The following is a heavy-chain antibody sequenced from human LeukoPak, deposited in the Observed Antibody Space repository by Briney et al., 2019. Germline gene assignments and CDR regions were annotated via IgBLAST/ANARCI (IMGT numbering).Heavy chain of an antibody. Sequence: GGSLRLSCAASGFTFRNYGIHWVRQAPGKGLEWVAIIWYDGSNKYYADSVKGRFTISRDNSKNTLYLQMNSLRAEDTALYYCARGNYQLSNGMDVCGQGSTVTVSS. D-gene: IGHD1-7*01. CDR2: IWYDGSNK. J-gene: IGHJ6*02. V-gene: IGHV3-33*01. CDR3: ARGNYQLSNGMDV. CDR1: GFTFRNYG.